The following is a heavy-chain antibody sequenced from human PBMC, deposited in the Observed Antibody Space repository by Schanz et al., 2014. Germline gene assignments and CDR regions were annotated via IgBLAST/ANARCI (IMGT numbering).Heavy chain of an antibody. CDR1: GITFSSYA. Sequence: EVHLVESGGGLVQPGGSLRLSCAASGITFSSYAMSWVRQAPGKGLEWVAAITTAGTKMYYADSVRGRFTISRDNAKNSLYLQMNSLRAEDTAVYYCAKGRFGELSAFDIWGQGTMVTVSS. J-gene: IGHJ3*02. D-gene: IGHD3-10*01. CDR2: ITTAGTKM. V-gene: IGHV3-23*04. CDR3: AKGRFGELSAFDI.